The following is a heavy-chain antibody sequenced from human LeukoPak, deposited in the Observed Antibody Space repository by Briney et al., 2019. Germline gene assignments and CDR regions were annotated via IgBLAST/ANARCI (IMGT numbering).Heavy chain of an antibody. CDR1: GGTFSSYA. J-gene: IGHJ4*02. D-gene: IGHD1-1*01. Sequence: SVKVSCKASGGTFSSYAISWVRQAPGQGLEWMGRIIPILGIANYAQKLQGRVTITADKSTSTAYMELSSLRSEDTAVYYCAGGERINLPVLWGQGTLVTVSS. CDR2: IIPILGIA. CDR3: AGGERINLPVL. V-gene: IGHV1-69*04.